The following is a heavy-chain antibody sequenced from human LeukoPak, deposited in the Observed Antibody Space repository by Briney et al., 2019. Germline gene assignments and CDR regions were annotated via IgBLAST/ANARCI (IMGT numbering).Heavy chain of an antibody. CDR1: GFTFSSYA. Sequence: GGSLRLSCAASGFTFSSYAMHWVRQAPGKGLEWVAVISYDGSNKYYADSVKGRFTIFRDNSKNTLYLQMNSLRAEDTAVYYCAISPGIAAPRGFDPWGQGTLVTVSS. D-gene: IGHD6-13*01. V-gene: IGHV3-30-3*01. J-gene: IGHJ5*02. CDR3: AISPGIAAPRGFDP. CDR2: ISYDGSNK.